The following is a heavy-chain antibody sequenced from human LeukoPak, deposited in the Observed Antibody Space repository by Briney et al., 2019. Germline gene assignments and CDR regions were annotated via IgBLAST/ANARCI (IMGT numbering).Heavy chain of an antibody. Sequence: PGGSLRLSRAASGFTFSRSAVHWVRQAPGKGLEWEAVISHNGSNTDYTDSVKGRFTISRDNSKNTLYQQMNSLRAEDTAVYYCAKEMKPWMHFDYWGQGTLVTVSS. CDR1: GFTFSRSA. CDR2: ISHNGSNT. V-gene: IGHV3-30*18. D-gene: IGHD5-12*01. CDR3: AKEMKPWMHFDY. J-gene: IGHJ4*02.